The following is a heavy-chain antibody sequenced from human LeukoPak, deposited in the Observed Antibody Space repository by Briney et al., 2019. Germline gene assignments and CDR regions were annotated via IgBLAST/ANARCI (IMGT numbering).Heavy chain of an antibody. V-gene: IGHV4-59*01. CDR1: GGSISSYY. CDR2: IYYSGIT. D-gene: IGHD6-25*01. J-gene: IGHJ4*02. CDR3: ARERQRRFDY. Sequence: SETLSLTCTVSGGSISSYYWSWIRQPPGKGLEWIGYIYYSGITNYNPSLKSRVTISVDTSKNQFSLKLSSVTAADTAVYYRARERQRRFDYWGQGTLVTVSS.